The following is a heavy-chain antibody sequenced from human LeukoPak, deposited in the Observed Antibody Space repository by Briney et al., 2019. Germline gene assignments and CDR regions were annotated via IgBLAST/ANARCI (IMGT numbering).Heavy chain of an antibody. CDR1: GFTFSDYY. V-gene: IGHV3-11*05. CDR2: ISNSARGSYT. CDR3: AKDTYYYDSSGYYFIDY. J-gene: IGHJ4*02. D-gene: IGHD3-22*01. Sequence: GGSLRLSCAASGFTFSDYYMSWIRQAPGKGLEWVSYISNSARGSYTKYADSVKGRFTISRDNSKNTLYLQMNSLRAEDTAVYYCAKDTYYYDSSGYYFIDYWGQGTLVTVSS.